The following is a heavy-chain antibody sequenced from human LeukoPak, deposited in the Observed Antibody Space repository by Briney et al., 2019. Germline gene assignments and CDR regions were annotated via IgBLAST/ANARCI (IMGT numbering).Heavy chain of an antibody. CDR1: GFTVSTNY. V-gene: IGHV3-66*02. J-gene: IGHJ4*02. Sequence: GGSLRLSCAASGFTVSTNYISWVRQAPGKGLEWVLVIYSAGSTYYADSVKGRFTISRDNSKNTVYLQMNSLRPDDTAVYYCAREGGSGSYGYDYWGQGTLVTVSS. CDR3: AREGGSGSYGYDY. CDR2: IYSAGST. D-gene: IGHD3-10*01.